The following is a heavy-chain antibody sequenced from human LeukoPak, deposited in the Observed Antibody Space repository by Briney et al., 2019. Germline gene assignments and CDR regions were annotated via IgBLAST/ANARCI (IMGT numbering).Heavy chain of an antibody. J-gene: IGHJ4*02. V-gene: IGHV3-49*03. CDR2: IRSKTYGGTT. Sequence: GGSLRLSCTASGFTFGDYAMSWFRQAPGKGLEWVGFIRSKTYGGTTEYAASVKGRFTISRDDSKSIAYLQMNSLKTEDTAVYYCSRDRTLYSNYAFDCWGQGTLVTVSS. D-gene: IGHD4-11*01. CDR1: GFTFGDYA. CDR3: SRDRTLYSNYAFDC.